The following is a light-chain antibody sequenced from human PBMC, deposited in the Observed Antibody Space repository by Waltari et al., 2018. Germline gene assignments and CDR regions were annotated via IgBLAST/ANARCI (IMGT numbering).Light chain of an antibody. CDR1: QTISSW. V-gene: IGKV1-5*03. CDR2: KAS. CDR3: XXXXSXSIT. J-gene: IGKJ5*01. Sequence: DIQMTQSPSTLSASVGDRVTITCRASQTISSWLAWYQQKPGKAPKLLIYKASTLESGVPSRFSGSGSGTEFTLTISSLXPXDXAXXXXXXXXSXSITFGQGTRLEIK.